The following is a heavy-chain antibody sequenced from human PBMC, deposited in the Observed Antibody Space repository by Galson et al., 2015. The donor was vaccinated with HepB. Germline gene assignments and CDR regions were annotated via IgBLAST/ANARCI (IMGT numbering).Heavy chain of an antibody. J-gene: IGHJ5*02. CDR1: GGTFSSYT. V-gene: IGHV1-69*04. CDR2: IIPILGIA. Sequence: SVKVSCKASGGTFSSYTISWVRQAPGQGLEWMGRIIPILGIANYAQKFQGRVTITADKSTSTAYMELSSLRSEDTAVYYCARDAPPWGSGWNTNWFDPWGQGTLVTVSS. CDR3: ARDAPPWGSGWNTNWFDP. D-gene: IGHD6-19*01.